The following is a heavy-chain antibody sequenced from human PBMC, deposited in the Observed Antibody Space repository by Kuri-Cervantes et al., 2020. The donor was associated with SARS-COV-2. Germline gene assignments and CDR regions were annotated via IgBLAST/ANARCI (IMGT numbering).Heavy chain of an antibody. J-gene: IGHJ6*03. CDR3: ARVFWNRGPGYYYMDV. D-gene: IGHD1-1*01. CDR1: GGSISSYY. Sequence: SETLSLTCTVSGGSISSYYWSWIRQPAGKGLEWIGRIYTSGSTNYNPSLKSRVTISVDTSKNQFSLKLSSVTAADTAVYYCARVFWNRGPGYYYMDVWGKGTTVTVSS. CDR2: IYTSGST. V-gene: IGHV4-4*07.